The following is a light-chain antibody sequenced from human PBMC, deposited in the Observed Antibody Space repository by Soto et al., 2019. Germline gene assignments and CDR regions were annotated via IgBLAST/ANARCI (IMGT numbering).Light chain of an antibody. V-gene: IGLV2-23*01. CDR2: EGS. CDR3: CSYARSITV. Sequence: QSALTQPASVSGSPGQSITISCTGTSSDVGNYILVSWYQQHPGKAPKLVIYEGSKRPSGVSTRFSGSKSGNTASLTISGLQAEDEADYYCCSYARSITVFGGRTQLTVL. J-gene: IGLJ7*01. CDR1: SSDVGNYIL.